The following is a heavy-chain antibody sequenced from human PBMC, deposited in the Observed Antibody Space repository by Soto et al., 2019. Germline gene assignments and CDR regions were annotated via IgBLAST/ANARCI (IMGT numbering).Heavy chain of an antibody. J-gene: IGHJ5*02. CDR2: IYWDDDK. V-gene: IGHV2-5*02. CDR3: AHRPGDNWFDP. CDR1: GFSLRKSGMG. Sequence: QITLKESGPTLVKPTQTLTLTCTFSGFSLRKSGMGVGWIRQPPGQALEWLAIIYWDDDKRYTPSLKNRLTHTTDTSKDRVVLTMTNMDPMDTGTYYCAHRPGDNWFDPWGQGTLVTVSS. D-gene: IGHD3-10*01.